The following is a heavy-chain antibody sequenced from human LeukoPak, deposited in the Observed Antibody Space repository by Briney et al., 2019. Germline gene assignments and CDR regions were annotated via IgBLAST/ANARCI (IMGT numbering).Heavy chain of an antibody. Sequence: SETLSLTCAVYGGSCIGDSWSWIRRPPGKGREWIGEINHSGYTNYYPSFKSRVTISMDTSKNQSSLNLNSVTAADTAVSYCARHPRRYPSYLDYWGRGTLVTASS. CDR2: INHSGYT. CDR3: ARHPRRYPSYLDY. D-gene: IGHD2-2*02. V-gene: IGHV4-34*01. CDR1: GGSCIGDS. J-gene: IGHJ4*02.